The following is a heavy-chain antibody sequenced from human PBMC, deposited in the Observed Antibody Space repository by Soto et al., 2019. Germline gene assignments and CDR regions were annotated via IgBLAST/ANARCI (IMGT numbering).Heavy chain of an antibody. J-gene: IGHJ4*02. CDR3: ARSSKLYSYGTRGFDY. V-gene: IGHV4-34*01. Sequence: SETLSLTCAVYGGSFSGYYWSWIRQPPGKGLEWIGEINHSGSTNYNPSLKSRVTISVDTSKNQFSLKLSSVTAADTAVYYCARSSKLYSYGTRGFDYWGQGTLVTVSS. CDR2: INHSGST. CDR1: GGSFSGYY. D-gene: IGHD5-18*01.